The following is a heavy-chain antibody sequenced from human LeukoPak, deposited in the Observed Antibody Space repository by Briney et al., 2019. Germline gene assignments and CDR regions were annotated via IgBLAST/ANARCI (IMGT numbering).Heavy chain of an antibody. CDR1: GYTFTTYY. V-gene: IGHV1-46*01. CDR3: ARHSDYYDSSGPFQH. D-gene: IGHD3-22*01. CDR2: INPSGGST. J-gene: IGHJ1*01. Sequence: ASVKVSCKASGYTFTTYYIHWVRQAPGQGLEWMGIINPSGGSTNYAQKFQGRVTMTRDTSTSTVYMELSGLTSEDTGVYYCARHSDYYDSSGPFQHWGQGTLVTVSS.